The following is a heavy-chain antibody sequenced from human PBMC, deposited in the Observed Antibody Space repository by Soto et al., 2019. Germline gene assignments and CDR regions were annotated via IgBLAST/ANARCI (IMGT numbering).Heavy chain of an antibody. D-gene: IGHD6-13*01. V-gene: IGHV3-7*05. J-gene: IGHJ4*02. CDR3: AREPRIAAAGLYYFDD. CDR1: GFTFSSYW. CDR2: IKQDGSEK. Sequence: EVQLLESGGGLVQPGGSLRLSCAASGFTFSSYWMSWVRQAPGKGLEWVANIKQDGSEKYYVASVKGRFTISRDNAKKSLYLQMNTMRAEDTAVYYCAREPRIAAAGLYYFDDWSQGTLVIVSS.